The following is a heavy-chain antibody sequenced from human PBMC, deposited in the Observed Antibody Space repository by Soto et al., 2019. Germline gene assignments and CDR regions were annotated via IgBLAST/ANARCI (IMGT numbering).Heavy chain of an antibody. J-gene: IGHJ4*02. CDR3: AAEGYCTNGVCPNFDY. CDR1: GFTFTSSA. Sequence: ASVKVSCKASGFTFTSSAVQWVRQARGQRLEWIGWIVVGSGNTNYAQKFQERVTITRDMSTSTAYMELSSLGSEDTAVYYCAAEGYCTNGVCPNFDYWGQGTLVTVSS. CDR2: IVVGSGNT. V-gene: IGHV1-58*01. D-gene: IGHD2-8*01.